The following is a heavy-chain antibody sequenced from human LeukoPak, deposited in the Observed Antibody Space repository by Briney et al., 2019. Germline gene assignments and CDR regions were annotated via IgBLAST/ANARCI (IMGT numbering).Heavy chain of an antibody. Sequence: SVKVSCKASGGTFSSYAISWVRQAPGQGLEWMGGIIPIFGTANYAQKFQGRVTITADESTSTAYMELSSLRSEDTAVYYCACPSIGTLQKYSSSWYYFDYWGQGTLVTVSS. J-gene: IGHJ4*02. CDR1: GGTFSSYA. V-gene: IGHV1-69*13. D-gene: IGHD6-13*01. CDR3: ACPSIGTLQKYSSSWYYFDY. CDR2: IIPIFGTA.